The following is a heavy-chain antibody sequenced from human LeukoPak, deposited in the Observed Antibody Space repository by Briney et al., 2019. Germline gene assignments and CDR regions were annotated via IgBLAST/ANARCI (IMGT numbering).Heavy chain of an antibody. J-gene: IGHJ4*02. V-gene: IGHV3-53*01. Sequence: GGSLRLSCAASGFTVSSNYMSWVRQAPGKGLEWVSVIYSGGRTYYADSVKGRFTISRDNAKNSLYLQMNSLRAEDTAVYYCARDQWGAARHFDYWGQGTLVTVSS. CDR1: GFTVSSNY. CDR2: IYSGGRT. D-gene: IGHD6-6*01. CDR3: ARDQWGAARHFDY.